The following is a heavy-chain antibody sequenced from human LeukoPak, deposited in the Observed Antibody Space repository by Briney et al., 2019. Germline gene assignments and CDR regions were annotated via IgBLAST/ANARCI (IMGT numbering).Heavy chain of an antibody. CDR3: SSGFLQQLTPDY. J-gene: IGHJ4*02. Sequence: SSETLSLTCAVSGGSISSSNWWSWVRQPPGKGLEWIGEIYHSGSTNYNPSLKSRVTISVDKSKNQFSLKLSSVTAADTAVYYCSSGFLQQLTPDYWGQGTLVTVSS. V-gene: IGHV4-4*02. CDR2: IYHSGST. CDR1: GGSISSSNW. D-gene: IGHD6-13*01.